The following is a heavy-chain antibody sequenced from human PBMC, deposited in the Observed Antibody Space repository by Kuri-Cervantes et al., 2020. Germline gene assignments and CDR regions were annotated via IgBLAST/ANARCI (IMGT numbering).Heavy chain of an antibody. CDR1: GVTVSTSY. Sequence: GGSLRLSCATSGVTVSTSYMSWVHQAPGKGLEWVSVIYSGGSTYYADSVKGRFTISRDNSKNTLYLQMNSLRAEDTAVYYCAREPPPQQLRRNYYYGMDVWGQGTTVTVSS. J-gene: IGHJ6*02. V-gene: IGHV3-53*01. CDR2: IYSGGST. D-gene: IGHD5-24*01. CDR3: AREPPPQQLRRNYYYGMDV.